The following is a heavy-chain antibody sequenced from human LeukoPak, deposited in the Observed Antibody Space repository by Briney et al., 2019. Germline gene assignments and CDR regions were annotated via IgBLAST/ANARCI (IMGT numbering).Heavy chain of an antibody. CDR3: AKLVGYCSGGSCRAIDY. CDR2: TWYDGRNN. D-gene: IGHD2-15*01. V-gene: IGHV3-30*02. CDR1: GFTFSSYG. J-gene: IGHJ4*02. Sequence: PGGSLRLSCAASGFTFSSYGMHWVRQAPGKGLEWVAVTWYDGRNNYYAASVKGRFTISRDDSKTTVYLQMNSLRAEDTAVYYCAKLVGYCSGGSCRAIDYWGQGTLVTVSS.